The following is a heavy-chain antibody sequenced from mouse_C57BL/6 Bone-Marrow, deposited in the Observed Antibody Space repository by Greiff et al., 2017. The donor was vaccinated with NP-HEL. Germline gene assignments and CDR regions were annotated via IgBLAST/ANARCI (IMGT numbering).Heavy chain of an antibody. CDR1: GHNFTIHW. Sequence: VPLQPPGAGLAKPGASAKLFWKALGHNFTIHWVHLGKQGPGQGIEWVGMLHSNSGCTYFNEKLKRKATLTVDNSSSTAYMQLSSLTSEDSAVYYCAKRLREITLDYWGQGTTLTVSS. CDR2: LHSNSGCT. D-gene: IGHD1-1*01. CDR3: AKRLREITLDY. J-gene: IGHJ2*01. V-gene: IGHV1-64*01.